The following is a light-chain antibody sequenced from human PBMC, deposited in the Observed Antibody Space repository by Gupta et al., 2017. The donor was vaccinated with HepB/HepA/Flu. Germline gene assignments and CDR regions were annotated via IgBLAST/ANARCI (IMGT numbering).Light chain of an antibody. J-gene: IGLJ1*01. V-gene: IGLV1-51*02. CDR3: GTWDSSLSAYV. Sequence: SLSPPPPSFAAAPQRNVTISSPGSSPNIGNNYVPWYQQLPGTAPKLLIYENNKRPSGIPDRFSGSKSGTSATLGITGLQTGDEADYYCGTWDSSLSAYVFGTGTKVTVL. CDR2: ENN. CDR1: SPNIGNNY.